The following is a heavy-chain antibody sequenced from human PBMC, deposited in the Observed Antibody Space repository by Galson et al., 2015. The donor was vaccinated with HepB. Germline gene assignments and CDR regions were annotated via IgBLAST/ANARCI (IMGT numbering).Heavy chain of an antibody. J-gene: IGHJ6*03. D-gene: IGHD3-3*01. CDR3: ARALYDFWSGYSTPDYYMGV. CDR1: GFTFSTYT. V-gene: IGHV3-21*01. CDR2: ISSSSSYI. Sequence: SLRLSCAASGFTFSTYTMNWVRQAPGKGLEWVSSISSSSSYIYYADSVKGRFTISRDNAKNSLSLQMNSLRAEDTAVYYCARALYDFWSGYSTPDYYMGVWGKGTTVTVSS.